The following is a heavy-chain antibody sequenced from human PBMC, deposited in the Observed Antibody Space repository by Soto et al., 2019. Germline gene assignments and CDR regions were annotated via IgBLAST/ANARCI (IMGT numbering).Heavy chain of an antibody. D-gene: IGHD5-18*01. Sequence: PGGSLRLSCAASGLTFSSYGMHWVRQAPGKGLEWVAVISYDGSNKYYGDSVKGRFTISRDNSKNTLYLQMNSLRGEDTAVYYCAKDTRGYSYGSVNGMDVWGQGTTVTVSS. J-gene: IGHJ6*02. CDR3: AKDTRGYSYGSVNGMDV. V-gene: IGHV3-30*18. CDR1: GLTFSSYG. CDR2: ISYDGSNK.